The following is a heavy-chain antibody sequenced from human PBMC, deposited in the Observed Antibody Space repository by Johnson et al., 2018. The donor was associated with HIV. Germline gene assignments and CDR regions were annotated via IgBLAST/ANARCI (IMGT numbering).Heavy chain of an antibody. CDR3: TTDKQLWLTVDI. V-gene: IGHV3-33*08. Sequence: QVQLVESGGAVVQPGRSLRVSCAASGFTFSSYGMHWVRQAPGKGLEWVAVIWYDGSNKNYADSVKGRFTISRDNSKNTLYLQMNSLKTEDTAVYYCTTDKQLWLTVDIWGQGTMVTVSS. J-gene: IGHJ3*02. CDR2: IWYDGSNK. CDR1: GFTFSSYG. D-gene: IGHD5-18*01.